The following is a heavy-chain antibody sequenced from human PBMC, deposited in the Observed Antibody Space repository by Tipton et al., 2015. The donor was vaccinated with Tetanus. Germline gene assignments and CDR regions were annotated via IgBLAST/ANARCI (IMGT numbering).Heavy chain of an antibody. CDR2: IPFDGRNE. D-gene: IGHD2-2*02. J-gene: IGHJ4*02. Sequence: SLRLSCAASGFRFSYSGMHWVRQAPGKGLEWVAVIPFDGRNERYADSVKGRFIISRDDSRNTLYLQMSSLRAEDTAVYYCAKGRSSSTSCYNYWGQGTLVTVSS. V-gene: IGHV3-30*18. CDR3: AKGRSSSTSCYNY. CDR1: GFRFSYSG.